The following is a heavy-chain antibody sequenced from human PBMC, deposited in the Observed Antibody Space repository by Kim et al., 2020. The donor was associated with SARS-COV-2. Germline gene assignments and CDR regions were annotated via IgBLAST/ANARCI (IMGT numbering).Heavy chain of an antibody. J-gene: IGHJ6*03. CDR1: GGSFSGYY. Sequence: SETLSLTCAVYGGSFSGYYWSWIRQPPGKGLEWIGEINHSGSTNYNPSLKSRVTISVDTSKNQFSLKLSSVTAADTAVYYCARARIAARGGVYYYYYMDVWGKGTTVTVSS. V-gene: IGHV4-34*01. CDR2: INHSGST. CDR3: ARARIAARGGVYYYYYMDV. D-gene: IGHD6-6*01.